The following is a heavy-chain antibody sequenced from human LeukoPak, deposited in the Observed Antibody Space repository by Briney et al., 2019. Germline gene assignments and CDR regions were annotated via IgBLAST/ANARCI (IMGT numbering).Heavy chain of an antibody. V-gene: IGHV5-51*01. CDR2: IYPGDSDT. CDR3: ARQIAVAGTEFDY. CDR1: GYSFTSYW. D-gene: IGHD6-19*01. J-gene: IGHJ4*02. Sequence: GESLKISCQGSGYSFTSYWIGWVRQMPGKGLEWMGIIYPGDSDTRYSPSFQGQVTISADKSISTAYLQWSSLKASDTAMYYCARQIAVAGTEFDYWGQGTLVTVSS.